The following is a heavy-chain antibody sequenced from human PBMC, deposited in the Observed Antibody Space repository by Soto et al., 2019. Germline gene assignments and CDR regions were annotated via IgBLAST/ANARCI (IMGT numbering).Heavy chain of an antibody. V-gene: IGHV4-34*01. J-gene: IGHJ5*02. CDR1: GGSFSGYY. CDR3: ASRPSNGNYVQYNWFDP. Sequence: QVQLQQWGAGLLKPSETLSLTCAVYGGSFSGYYWSWIRQPPGKGLEWIGEINHSGSTNYNPSLKSRVTISVDTSKNQFSLKLSSVTAADTAVYYCASRPSNGNYVQYNWFDPWGQGTLVTVSS. CDR2: INHSGST. D-gene: IGHD1-7*01.